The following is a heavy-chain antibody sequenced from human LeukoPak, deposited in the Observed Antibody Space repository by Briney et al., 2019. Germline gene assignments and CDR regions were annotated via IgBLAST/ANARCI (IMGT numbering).Heavy chain of an antibody. V-gene: IGHV3-23*01. J-gene: IGHJ4*02. D-gene: IGHD3-3*01. Sequence: GGSLRLSCAASGFTFSTYAMSWVRQAPGKGLEWVSAISGNGGHTYYADSVKGRFTISRDSSKNTLYLQMSSLRADDTAVYYCAKNRRVTVFGVVTTEFDYWGQGTLVTVSS. CDR3: AKNRRVTVFGVVTTEFDY. CDR2: ISGNGGHT. CDR1: GFTFSTYA.